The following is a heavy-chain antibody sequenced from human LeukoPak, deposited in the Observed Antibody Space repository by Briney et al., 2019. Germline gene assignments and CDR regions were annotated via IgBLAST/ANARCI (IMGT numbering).Heavy chain of an antibody. V-gene: IGHV4-59*01. Sequence: SETLSLTCTVSGGSISSYYWSWIRQPPGKGLEWIGYIYYSGSTNYNPSLKSRVTISVDTSKNQFSLKLSSVTAADTAVYYCARVYDFWSGYLPPYYYGMDVWGQGTTVTVSS. J-gene: IGHJ6*02. CDR2: IYYSGST. CDR1: GGSISSYY. CDR3: ARVYDFWSGYLPPYYYGMDV. D-gene: IGHD3-3*01.